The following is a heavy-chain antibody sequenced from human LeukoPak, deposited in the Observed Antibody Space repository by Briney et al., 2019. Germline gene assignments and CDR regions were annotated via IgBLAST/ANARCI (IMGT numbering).Heavy chain of an antibody. V-gene: IGHV3-33*01. CDR3: ARGDRAAEEEEGHYFDY. CDR2: IWYDGSNK. CDR1: GFTFSSYG. J-gene: IGHJ4*02. D-gene: IGHD6-13*01. Sequence: GGSLRLSCAASGFTFSSYGMHWVRQAPGKGLEWVAVIWYDGSNKYYADSVKGRFTISRDNSKNTLYLQMNSLRAEDTAVYYCARGDRAAEEEEGHYFDYWGQGTLVTVSS.